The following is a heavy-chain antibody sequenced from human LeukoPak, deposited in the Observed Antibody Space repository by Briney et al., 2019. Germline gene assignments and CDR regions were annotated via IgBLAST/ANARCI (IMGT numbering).Heavy chain of an antibody. CDR1: GGSISSYY. CDR2: IYYSGST. Sequence: SETLSLTCTVSGGSISSYYWSWIRQPPGRGLEWIGYIYYSGSTNYNPSLKSRVTISVDTSKNQFSLKLSSVTAADTAVYYCARDSRGYSYGYVPYNYYYGMDVWGQGTTVTVSS. D-gene: IGHD5-18*01. CDR3: ARDSRGYSYGYVPYNYYYGMDV. J-gene: IGHJ6*02. V-gene: IGHV4-59*01.